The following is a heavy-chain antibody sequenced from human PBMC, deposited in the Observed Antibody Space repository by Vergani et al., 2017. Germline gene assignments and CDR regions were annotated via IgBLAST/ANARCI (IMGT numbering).Heavy chain of an antibody. V-gene: IGHV3-7*01. Sequence: EVQLVESGGGLVQPGGSLRLSCAASGFTFSSYWMSWVRQAPGKGLEWVANIKQDGSEKYYVDSVKGRFTISRDNAKNSLYLQMNSLRAEDTAVYYCARETNYGSSWYDYYYYMDVWGKGP. CDR1: GFTFSSYW. D-gene: IGHD6-13*01. CDR2: IKQDGSEK. J-gene: IGHJ6*03. CDR3: ARETNYGSSWYDYYYYMDV.